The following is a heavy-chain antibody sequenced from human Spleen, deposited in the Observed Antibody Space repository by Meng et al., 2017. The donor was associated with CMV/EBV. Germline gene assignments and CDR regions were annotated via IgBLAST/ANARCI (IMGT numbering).Heavy chain of an antibody. CDR1: GGSISSGGYY. Sequence: GGSISSGGYYWSWIRQHPGKGLEWIGYIYYSGSTYYNPSLKSRVTISVDTSKNQFSLKLSSVTAADTAVYYCARDRIEYSSSGNWFDPWAREPWSPSPQ. D-gene: IGHD6-6*01. J-gene: IGHJ5*02. CDR2: IYYSGST. CDR3: ARDRIEYSSSGNWFDP. V-gene: IGHV4-31*02.